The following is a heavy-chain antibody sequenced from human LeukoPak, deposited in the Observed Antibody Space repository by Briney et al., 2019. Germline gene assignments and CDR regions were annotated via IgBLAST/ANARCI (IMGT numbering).Heavy chain of an antibody. D-gene: IGHD5-18*01. CDR1: GGSFSGYY. V-gene: IGHV4-34*01. CDR2: INHSGST. J-gene: IGHJ5*02. CDR3: ARGQARGYSYGYRNSWFDP. Sequence: PSETLSLTCAVYGGSFSGYYWSWIRQPPGKGLEWIGEINHSGSTNYNPSLRSRVTISVDTSKNQFSLKLSSVTAADTAVYYCARGQARGYSYGYRNSWFDPWGQGTLVTVSS.